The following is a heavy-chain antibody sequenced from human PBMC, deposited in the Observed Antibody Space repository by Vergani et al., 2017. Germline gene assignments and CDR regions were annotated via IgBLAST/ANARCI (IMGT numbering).Heavy chain of an antibody. D-gene: IGHD3-16*02. CDR1: GGSFSTGGQS. V-gene: IGHV4-61*02. Sequence: VQLQESGPGLVKPPGTLSLTCTVSGGSFSTGGQSWTWLRQSAGKGLEWIGRIYTSGATNYNPSLRSRAIMSVDASKKQFSLWVNSVTAADTAVYFCARASLRALVGYYYYMDVWGKGKTVVVSS. CDR3: ARASLRALVGYYYYMDV. J-gene: IGHJ6*03. CDR2: IYTSGAT.